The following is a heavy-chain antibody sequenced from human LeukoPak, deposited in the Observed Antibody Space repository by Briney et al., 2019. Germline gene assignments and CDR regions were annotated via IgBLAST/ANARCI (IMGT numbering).Heavy chain of an antibody. Sequence: GESLKISCKGSGYSFTSYWIGWVRQMPEKGLEWMGIIYPGDSDTRYSPSFQGQVTISADKSISTAYLQWSSLKASDTAMYYCARRGLEYDSSGYYWDYWGQGTLVTVSS. CDR1: GYSFTSYW. CDR2: IYPGDSDT. CDR3: ARRGLEYDSSGYYWDY. V-gene: IGHV5-51*01. J-gene: IGHJ4*02. D-gene: IGHD3-22*01.